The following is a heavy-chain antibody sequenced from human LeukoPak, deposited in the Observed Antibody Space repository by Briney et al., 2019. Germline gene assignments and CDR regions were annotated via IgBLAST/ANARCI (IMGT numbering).Heavy chain of an antibody. V-gene: IGHV1-8*01. J-gene: IGHJ4*02. D-gene: IGHD2-15*01. CDR3: ATPGGYCSGGSCYAIDY. Sequence: ASVKVSCKASGYTFTSYDINWVRQATGQGLEWMGWMNPNSGNTGYAQKFQGRVTMTRNTSISTACMELSSLRSEDTAVYYCATPGGYCSGGSCYAIDYWGQGTLVTVSS. CDR1: GYTFTSYD. CDR2: MNPNSGNT.